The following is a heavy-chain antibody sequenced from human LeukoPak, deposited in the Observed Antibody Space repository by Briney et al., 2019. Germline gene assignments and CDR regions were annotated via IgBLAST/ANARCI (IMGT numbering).Heavy chain of an antibody. J-gene: IGHJ4*02. CDR2: IYPTDSDT. CDR3: ARPYLYGDSSYFDY. D-gene: IGHD4-17*01. CDR1: GYTFTSYW. V-gene: IGHV5-51*01. Sequence: GESLKISCKGSGYTFTSYWIAWVRQMPGKGLEWMGIIYPTDSDTRYSPSFQGQVTISADKSISTAYLQWSSLKASDTAMYYCARPYLYGDSSYFDYWGQGTLVTVSS.